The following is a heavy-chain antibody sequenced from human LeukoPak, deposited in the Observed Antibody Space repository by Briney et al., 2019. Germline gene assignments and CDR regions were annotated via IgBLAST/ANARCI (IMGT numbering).Heavy chain of an antibody. CDR2: INHSGST. J-gene: IGHJ6*03. CDR3: ASRGYCSSTSCYTGSYYYYYYMDV. CDR1: GGSFSGYY. D-gene: IGHD2-2*02. Sequence: SETLSLTCAVYGGSFSGYYWSWIRQPPGKGLEWIGEINHSGSTNYNPSLKSRVTISVDTSKNQFPLKLSSVTAADTAVYYCASRGYCSSTSCYTGSYYYYYYMDVWGKGTTVTVSS. V-gene: IGHV4-34*01.